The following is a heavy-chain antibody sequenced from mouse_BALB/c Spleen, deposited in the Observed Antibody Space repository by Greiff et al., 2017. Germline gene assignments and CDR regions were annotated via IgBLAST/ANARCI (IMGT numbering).Heavy chain of an antibody. CDR3: TRGGSSRGTSWFAY. J-gene: IGHJ3*01. Sequence: VQLQQPGAELVRPGASVKLSCKASGYTFTSYWINWVKQRPGQGLEWIGNIYPSDSYTNYNQKFKDKATLTVDKSSSTAYMQLSSPTSEDSAVYYCTRGGSSRGTSWFAYWGQGTLVTVSA. CDR2: IYPSDSYT. CDR1: GYTFTSYW. D-gene: IGHD1-1*01. V-gene: IGHV1-69*02.